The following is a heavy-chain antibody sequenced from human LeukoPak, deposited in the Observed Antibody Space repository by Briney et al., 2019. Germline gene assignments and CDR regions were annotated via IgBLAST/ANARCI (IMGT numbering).Heavy chain of an antibody. Sequence: PGGSLRLSCAASGFTFSSYGMHWVRQAPGKGLEWVAVISYDGSNKYYADSVKGRFTISRDNSKNTLYLQMNSPRAEDTAVYYCAKGGSLSVVTPAYGMDVWGQGTTVTVSS. CDR1: GFTFSSYG. CDR2: ISYDGSNK. CDR3: AKGGSLSVVTPAYGMDV. J-gene: IGHJ6*02. V-gene: IGHV3-30*18. D-gene: IGHD4-23*01.